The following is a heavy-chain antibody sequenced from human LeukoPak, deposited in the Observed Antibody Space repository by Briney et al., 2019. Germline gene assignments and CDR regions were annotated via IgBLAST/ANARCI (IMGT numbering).Heavy chain of an antibody. V-gene: IGHV1-2*02. CDR3: ARDNSSSWYGVWHY. CDR1: GYTFTGYY. Sequence: ASVKVSCKASGYTFTGYYLHWVRQAPGQGLEWMGWINPNSGGTNYAQKFQGRVTMTRDTSISTAYMELSRLRSDDTAVCYCARDNSSSWYGVWHYWGQGTLVTVSP. D-gene: IGHD6-13*01. CDR2: INPNSGGT. J-gene: IGHJ4*02.